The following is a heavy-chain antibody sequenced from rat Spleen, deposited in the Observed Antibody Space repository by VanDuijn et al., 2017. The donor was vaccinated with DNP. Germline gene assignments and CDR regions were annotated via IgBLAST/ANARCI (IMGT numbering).Heavy chain of an antibody. Sequence: EVQLKESGPGLVQPSQTLSLTCTVSGFSLTDYSVHWVRQPPGKGLEWMGVMWSGGTTAYTSALKSRLSIGRDTSKSQVFLKMNSLQTEDTAIYYFTRDGSPYYSSYMDVMDAWGQGTSVTVSS. CDR1: GFSLTDYS. CDR3: TRDGSPYYSSYMDVMDA. V-gene: IGHV2S63*01. D-gene: IGHD1-2*01. CDR2: MWSGGTT. J-gene: IGHJ4*01.